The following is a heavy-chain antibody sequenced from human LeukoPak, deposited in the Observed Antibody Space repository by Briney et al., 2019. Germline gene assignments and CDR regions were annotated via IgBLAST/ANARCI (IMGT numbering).Heavy chain of an antibody. CDR3: ARQTGSGLFILP. V-gene: IGHV4-61*09. D-gene: IGHD3/OR15-3a*01. J-gene: IGHJ4*02. Sequence: PSETLSLTCTVSDGSICSGSYYWSWIRQPAGKGLEWIGHIYTSGSTYYNASLKSQVSISIDTSKNQFSLRLTSVTAADTAVYYCARQTGSGLFILPGGQGTLVTVSS. CDR2: IYTSGST. CDR1: DGSICSGSYY.